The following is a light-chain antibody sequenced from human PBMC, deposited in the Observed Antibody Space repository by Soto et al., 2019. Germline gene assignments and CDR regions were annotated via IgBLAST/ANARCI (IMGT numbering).Light chain of an antibody. CDR2: DAS. CDR1: QDITAY. J-gene: IGKJ2*01. V-gene: IGKV1-33*01. Sequence: DIQMTQSPSSLSASVGDRVTITCQASQDITAYLNWYQQKPGQAPKLLIFDASNLETGVSSRFSGSGSGTDFTFTISRPQPDDSATYYLLQYDVLPYTVGPGTKLEV. CDR3: LQYDVLPYT.